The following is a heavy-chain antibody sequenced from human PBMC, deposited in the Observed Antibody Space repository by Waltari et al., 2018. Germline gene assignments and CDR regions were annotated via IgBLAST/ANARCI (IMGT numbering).Heavy chain of an antibody. J-gene: IGHJ6*02. V-gene: IGHV1-18*01. CDR3: ARDLDEEDFTYGMDV. CDR2: ISAYNGNT. D-gene: IGHD2-15*01. CDR1: GYTFTRYG. Sequence: QVQLVQSGAEVKKPGASLKVSCKASGYTFTRYGISWVRQAPGQGLEWMGWISAYNGNTNYAQKLQGRVTMTTDTSTSTAYMELRSLRSDDTAVYYCARDLDEEDFTYGMDVWGQGTTVTVSS.